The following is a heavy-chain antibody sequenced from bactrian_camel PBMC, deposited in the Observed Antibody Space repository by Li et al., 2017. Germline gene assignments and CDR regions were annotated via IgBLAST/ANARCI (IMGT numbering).Heavy chain of an antibody. CDR2: INNWNGAT. CDR1: GYSRNSDC. D-gene: IGHD6*01. V-gene: IGHV3S25*01. CDR3: VRDLYGFGVRPQTSSFGF. Sequence: QLVESGGGSVQAGGSLRLSCQYSGYSRNSDCMGWFRQAPGKGLEWVSAINNWNGATYYADSVKGRFTISRDNDKNAVYLQMNSLKPEDTAVYYCVRDLYGFGVRPQTSSFGFWGQGTQVTVS. J-gene: IGHJ6*01.